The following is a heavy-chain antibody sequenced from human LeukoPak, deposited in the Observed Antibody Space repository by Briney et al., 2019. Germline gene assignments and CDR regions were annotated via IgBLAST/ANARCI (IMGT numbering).Heavy chain of an antibody. V-gene: IGHV4-4*07. Sequence: PSETLSLTCTVSGGSFSSYYWTWIRQPAGKGLEWIGRIYTSGSPNYNPSLKSRVTMSVDTSKSQFSLKLSSVTAADTAVYYCARSLWSGDIPDGFDVWGQGTMVTVSS. CDR2: IYTSGSP. CDR3: ARSLWSGDIPDGFDV. CDR1: GGSFSSYY. J-gene: IGHJ3*01. D-gene: IGHD3-3*01.